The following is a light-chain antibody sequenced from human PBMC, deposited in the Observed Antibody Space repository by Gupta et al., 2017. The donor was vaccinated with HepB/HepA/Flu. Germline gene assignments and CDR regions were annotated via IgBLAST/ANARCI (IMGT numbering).Light chain of an antibody. CDR2: GAS. V-gene: IGKV3-20*01. Sequence: EIVLTQSPGTLSLSQGERATLSCRASQIVSGNYLAGYQQKSGQAPSLLIDGASTRATGVPDRFSGSGSVTDFTLTIPSLEPEDFAVFYCQQYDPSPPYTFGQGTKLEIK. CDR3: QQYDPSPPYT. CDR1: QIVSGNY. J-gene: IGKJ2*01.